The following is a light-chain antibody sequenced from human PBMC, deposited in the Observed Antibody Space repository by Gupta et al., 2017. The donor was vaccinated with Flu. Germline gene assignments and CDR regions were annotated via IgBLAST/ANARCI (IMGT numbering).Light chain of an antibody. CDR1: QSVLYSSNNKNY. Sequence: DIVMTQSPDSLAVSLGERATINCKSSQSVLYSSNNKNYLAWYQQKPGQPPKLLIYWASTRESGVPDRFSGSGSGTDFTLTISSRQAEDVAVYYCQQYDSTPSITFGGGTKVEIK. CDR2: WAS. V-gene: IGKV4-1*01. J-gene: IGKJ4*01. CDR3: QQYDSTPSIT.